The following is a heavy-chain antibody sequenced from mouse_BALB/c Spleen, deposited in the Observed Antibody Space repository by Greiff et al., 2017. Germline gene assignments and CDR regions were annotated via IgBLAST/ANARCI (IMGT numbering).Heavy chain of an antibody. CDR1: GFNIKDTY. Sequence: LVESGAELVKPGASVKLSCTASGFNIKDTYMHWVKQRPEQGLEWIGRIDPANGNTKYDPKFQGKATITADTSSNTAYLQLSSLTSEDTAVYYCARPFTTALDYWGQGTTLTVSS. V-gene: IGHV14-3*02. CDR3: ARPFTTALDY. CDR2: IDPANGNT. D-gene: IGHD1-2*01. J-gene: IGHJ2*01.